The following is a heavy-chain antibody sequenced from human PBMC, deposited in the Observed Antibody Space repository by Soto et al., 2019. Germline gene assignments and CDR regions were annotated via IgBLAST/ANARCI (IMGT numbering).Heavy chain of an antibody. CDR3: ARRGYSSSPGLY. Sequence: PSETLSLTCTVSGGSISSSSYYWGWIRQPPGKGLEWIGSIYYSGSTYYNPSLKSRVTISVDTSKNQFSLKLSSVTAADTAVYYCARRGYSSSPGLYWGQGTLVTVSS. J-gene: IGHJ4*02. V-gene: IGHV4-39*01. CDR1: GGSISSSSYY. D-gene: IGHD6-6*01. CDR2: IYYSGST.